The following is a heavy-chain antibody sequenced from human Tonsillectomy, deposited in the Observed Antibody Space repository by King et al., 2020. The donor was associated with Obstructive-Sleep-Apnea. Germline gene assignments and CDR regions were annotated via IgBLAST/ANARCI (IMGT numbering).Heavy chain of an antibody. V-gene: IGHV3-30*03. CDR1: GFTFSSYA. D-gene: IGHD3-3*01. CDR2: ISFDETTK. J-gene: IGHJ4*02. CDR3: AGGHPVSRFLELDF. Sequence: VQLVESGGRVVLPGTSLRLSCAASGFTFSSYAMHWVRRAPGKGLEWVALISFDETTKSYAQSVGGRFTISRDNSNDRLFLHMNSLGPEDTAVYFCAGGHPVSRFLELDFWGQGTQVTVSS.